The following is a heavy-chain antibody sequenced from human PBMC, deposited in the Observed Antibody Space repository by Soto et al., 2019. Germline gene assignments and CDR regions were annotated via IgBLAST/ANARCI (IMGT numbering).Heavy chain of an antibody. D-gene: IGHD3-16*01. CDR2: IWYDGSNK. J-gene: IGHJ3*02. Sequence: QVQLVESGGGVVQPGRSLRLSCAASGFTFSSYGMHWVRQAPGKGLEWVAVIWYDGSNKYYADSVKGRFTISRDKSKNALYQQMTSLSAEDTAVYYCARDHPPQEYDFFDVWGRGDAFDIWGQGTMVTVSS. CDR3: ARDHPPQEYDFFDVWGRGDAFDI. CDR1: GFTFSSYG. V-gene: IGHV3-33*01.